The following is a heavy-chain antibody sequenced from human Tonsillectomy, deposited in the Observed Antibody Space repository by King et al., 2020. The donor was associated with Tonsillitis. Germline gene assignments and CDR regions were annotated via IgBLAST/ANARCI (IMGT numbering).Heavy chain of an antibody. CDR3: ARSGGATWFDY. Sequence: QLQESGPGLVKPSETLSLTCTVSGGSISSYYWSWIRQPPGKGLEWIGYIYYSGSTNSNPSLKRRVTISVDTSKNQFSLKLSSVTAADTAVYYCARSGGATWFDYWGQGTLVTVSS. CDR2: IYYSGST. CDR1: GGSISSYY. D-gene: IGHD1-26*01. V-gene: IGHV4-59*08. J-gene: IGHJ4*02.